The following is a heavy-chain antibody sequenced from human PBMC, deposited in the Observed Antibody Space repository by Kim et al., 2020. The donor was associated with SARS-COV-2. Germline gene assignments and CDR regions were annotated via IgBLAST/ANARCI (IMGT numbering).Heavy chain of an antibody. CDR1: GFTFHTYD. CDR2: IRYDGSHT. CDR3: ARGLYSSSWQDYFDS. V-gene: IGHV3-33*01. Sequence: GGSLRLSCAASGFTFHTYDFNWVRQTPGKGLEWVAVIRYDGSHTDYGESVKGRFTISRDNSRNTVSLLLSNVRVDDTAVYYCARGLYSSSWQDYFDSWGQGALVTVSS. J-gene: IGHJ4*02. D-gene: IGHD6-19*01.